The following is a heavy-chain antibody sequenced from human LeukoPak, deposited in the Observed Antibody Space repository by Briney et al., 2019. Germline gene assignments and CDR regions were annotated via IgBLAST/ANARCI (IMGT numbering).Heavy chain of an antibody. CDR1: GDSVSIKSAA. V-gene: IGHV6-1*01. Sequence: SPTLSLTFAISGDSVSIKSAAWDWIRQSPSRGLEWLGRTYYRCKWYNDYAVSVKGRITINPDTSKNPFSLQLNSVTPEDTAVYYCASSDNYGGDAFDIWGQGTMVIVSS. CDR3: ASSDNYGGDAFDI. D-gene: IGHD4/OR15-4a*01. J-gene: IGHJ3*02. CDR2: TYYRCKWYN.